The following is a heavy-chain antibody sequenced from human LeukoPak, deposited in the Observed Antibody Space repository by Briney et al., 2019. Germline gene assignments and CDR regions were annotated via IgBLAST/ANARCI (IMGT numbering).Heavy chain of an antibody. CDR2: ISSGSGTT. Sequence: GGSPRLSCAASGFTFSSYSMNWVRQTPGKGLEWISYISSGSGTTYYADSVRGRFTISRDNSKSTLSLQMNSLRAEDTAIYYCATYRQVRLPFESWGQGTLVTVSS. V-gene: IGHV3-48*01. CDR1: GFTFSSYS. D-gene: IGHD4-17*01. J-gene: IGHJ4*02. CDR3: ATYRQVRLPFES.